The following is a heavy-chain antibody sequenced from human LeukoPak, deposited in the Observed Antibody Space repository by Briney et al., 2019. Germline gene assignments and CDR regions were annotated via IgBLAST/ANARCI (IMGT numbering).Heavy chain of an antibody. CDR3: ARALSSVV. Sequence: KGLEWIGYIYYSGSTYYNPSLKSRVTISVDTSKNQFSLKLSSVTAADTAVYYCARALSSVVWGQGTLATVSS. D-gene: IGHD3-22*01. CDR2: IYYSGST. J-gene: IGHJ4*02. V-gene: IGHV4-31*02.